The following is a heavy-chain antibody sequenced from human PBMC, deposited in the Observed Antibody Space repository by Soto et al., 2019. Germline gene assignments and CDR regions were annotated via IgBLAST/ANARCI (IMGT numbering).Heavy chain of an antibody. V-gene: IGHV1-2*04. CDR3: ARESGGVAGTLEP. Sequence: QVQLVQSGAEVKTPGASVKVSCETSGYTFTGYYIHWVRQAPGQGLEWMGWINPHTGVTNYAQNFQGWVTMTRDTSISTVYMEMTRLKSDDTAVYYCARESGGVAGTLEPWGQGTLVTVSS. CDR1: GYTFTGYY. J-gene: IGHJ5*02. D-gene: IGHD6-19*01. CDR2: INPHTGVT.